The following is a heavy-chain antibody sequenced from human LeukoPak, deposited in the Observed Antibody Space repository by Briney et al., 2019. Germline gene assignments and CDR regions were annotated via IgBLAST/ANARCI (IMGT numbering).Heavy chain of an antibody. CDR1: GYTFTGYY. D-gene: IGHD6-13*01. J-gene: IGHJ4*02. Sequence: ASVNVSCKASGYTFTGYYMHWVRQAPGQGLEWMGWINPNNAGTNYAQKFQGRVTMTRDTSINTAYLDLSSLKSDDTAVYYCARGDGYSSTRPFDYWGQGTLVTVSS. V-gene: IGHV1-2*02. CDR3: ARGDGYSSTRPFDY. CDR2: INPNNAGT.